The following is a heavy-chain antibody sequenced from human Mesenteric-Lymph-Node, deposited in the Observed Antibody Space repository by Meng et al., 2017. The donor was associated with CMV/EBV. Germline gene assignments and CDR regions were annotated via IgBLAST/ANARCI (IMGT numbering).Heavy chain of an antibody. J-gene: IGHJ4*02. CDR2: IGAYSGNT. CDR1: GYSFITYV. V-gene: IGHV1-18*01. D-gene: IGHD6-13*01. CDR3: ARDGDSSNWYEIEY. Sequence: LRTGAGGKRPGAAGRVSCKACGYSFITYVINWVRQPPGKGLEWVGWIGAYSGNTNYARELYGRVTMTRDTSASTVYMELRSLRSDDTAVYYCARDGDSSNWYEIEYWGQGTLVTVSS.